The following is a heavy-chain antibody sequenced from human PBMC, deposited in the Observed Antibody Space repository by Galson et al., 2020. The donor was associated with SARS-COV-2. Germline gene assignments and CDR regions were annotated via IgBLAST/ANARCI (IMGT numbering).Heavy chain of an antibody. Sequence: GESLKISCAASGFTFSNYAMNWVRQVPGKGLEWVSSISGSSNHIYYADSVKGRFAISRDNAKNSLYLQMNSLRAEDTAVYYCGVVRSFWGQGTMVTVSS. J-gene: IGHJ3*01. CDR3: GVVRSF. V-gene: IGHV3-21*01. CDR2: ISGSSNHI. D-gene: IGHD2-15*01. CDR1: GFTFSNYA.